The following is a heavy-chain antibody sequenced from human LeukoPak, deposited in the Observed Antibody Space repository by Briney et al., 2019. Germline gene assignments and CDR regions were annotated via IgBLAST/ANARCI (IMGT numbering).Heavy chain of an antibody. CDR2: INPNSGGT. CDR3: ARPHGSKGGWFDP. D-gene: IGHD1-26*01. J-gene: IGHJ5*02. V-gene: IGHV1-2*02. Sequence: ASVKVSCKASGYTFTGNYMHWVRQAPGQGLEWMGWINPNSGGTKYTQKFQGRVTLTRDTSISTAYMDLSRLRFDDTAVYYCARPHGSKGGWFDPWGQGTLVTVSS. CDR1: GYTFTGNY.